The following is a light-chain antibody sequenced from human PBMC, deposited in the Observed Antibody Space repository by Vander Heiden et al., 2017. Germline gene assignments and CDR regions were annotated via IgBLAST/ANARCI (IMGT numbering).Light chain of an antibody. V-gene: IGLV3-21*02. J-gene: IGLJ3*02. CDR3: QVWDDSSDHQV. Sequence: SYVLTQPPSVPVAPGQTARITCGGNKTGSKSVHWYQQKPGQAPVVVVYDDSDRPSGIPERFSGANSGNTATLTISRVEAGDEADYYCQVWDDSSDHQVFGGGTKLTVL. CDR1: KTGSKS. CDR2: DDS.